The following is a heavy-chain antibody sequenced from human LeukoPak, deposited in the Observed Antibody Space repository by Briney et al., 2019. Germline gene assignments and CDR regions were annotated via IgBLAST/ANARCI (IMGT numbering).Heavy chain of an antibody. CDR2: INWDEDE. CDR1: GFSGGTTAMA. V-gene: IGHV2-5*02. D-gene: IGHD3-10*02. Sequence: CGPTLSHPTPLLTLTCTFSGFSGGTTAMAVGWSRQPPEKALEWLALINWDEDEDYRPSLKSRLTITKATSKNQVVLTMAYMHPVDTATYYCAHRLSTPYYYVGRRSIFDSWGQGTLVTVSS. CDR3: AHRLSTPYYYVGRRSIFDS. J-gene: IGHJ4*02.